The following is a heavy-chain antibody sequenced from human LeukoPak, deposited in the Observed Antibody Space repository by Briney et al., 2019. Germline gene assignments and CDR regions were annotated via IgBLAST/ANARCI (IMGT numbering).Heavy chain of an antibody. CDR1: GGSISSSSYY. Sequence: SETLSLTCTVSGGSISSSSYYWGWIRQPPGTGLEWIGSIYYSGSTYYNPSLKSRVTISVDTSKNQFSLKLSSVTAADTAVYYCAKNGDRGAYCSGGSCYPYYYYYMDVWGKGTTVTISS. V-gene: IGHV4-39*07. CDR3: AKNGDRGAYCSGGSCYPYYYYYMDV. J-gene: IGHJ6*03. D-gene: IGHD2-15*01. CDR2: IYYSGST.